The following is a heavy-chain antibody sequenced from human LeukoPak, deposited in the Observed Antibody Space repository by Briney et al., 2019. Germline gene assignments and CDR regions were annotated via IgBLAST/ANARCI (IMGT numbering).Heavy chain of an antibody. CDR2: ISPSGKTI. D-gene: IGHD6-13*01. CDR3: ARDDYSSSWYADEYYYYGMDV. V-gene: IGHV3-11*01. Sequence: PGGSLRLSCAASGFTFSEYYMSWIRQAPGKGLEWVADISPSGKTIYYADSVQGRFTISRDNAENSLYLQMDSLRAEDTAVYYCARDDYSSSWYADEYYYYGMDVWGQGTTVTVSS. J-gene: IGHJ6*02. CDR1: GFTFSEYY.